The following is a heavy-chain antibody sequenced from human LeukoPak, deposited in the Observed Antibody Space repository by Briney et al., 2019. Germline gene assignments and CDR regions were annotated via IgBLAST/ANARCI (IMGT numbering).Heavy chain of an antibody. CDR1: GFTFSSHA. CDR3: AKDPVGPWKYSGSYY. CDR2: IGGRGGST. J-gene: IGHJ4*02. Sequence: PGESLRLSCVASGFTFSSHAMGWVRQAPGKGLEWVAAIGGRGGSTYYADSVKGRFTISRDNSKNTLYLQMNSLRAEDTAVYYCAKDPVGPWKYSGSYYWGQGTLVTVSS. V-gene: IGHV3-23*01. D-gene: IGHD1-26*01.